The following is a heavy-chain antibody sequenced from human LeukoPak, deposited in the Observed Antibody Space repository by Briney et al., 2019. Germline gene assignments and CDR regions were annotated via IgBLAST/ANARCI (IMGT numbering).Heavy chain of an antibody. CDR3: ARISSSAGCY. V-gene: IGHV4-38-2*02. D-gene: IGHD6-6*01. CDR2: IYHSGST. CDR1: GYSISSGYY. J-gene: IGHJ4*02. Sequence: SETLSLTCTVSGYSISSGYYWGWIRQPPGKGLEWIGSIYHSGSTYYNPSLKSRVTISVDTSKNQFSLKLSSVTAADTAVYYCARISSSAGCYWGQGTLVTVSS.